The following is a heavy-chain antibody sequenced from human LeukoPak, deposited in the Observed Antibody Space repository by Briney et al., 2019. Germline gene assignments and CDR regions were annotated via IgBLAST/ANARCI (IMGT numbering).Heavy chain of an antibody. CDR3: ARGQSRYFGWYLGSFDY. V-gene: IGHV3-21*01. Sequence: PGGSLRLSCAASGFTFSSYMNWVRQAPGKGLEWVSSISSTSSYIYYADSVKGRFTISRDNAKNSLYLLMNSLRADDTAVYYCARGQSRYFGWYLGSFDYWGQGTLVTVSS. CDR1: GFTFSSY. CDR2: ISSTSSYI. J-gene: IGHJ4*02. D-gene: IGHD3-9*01.